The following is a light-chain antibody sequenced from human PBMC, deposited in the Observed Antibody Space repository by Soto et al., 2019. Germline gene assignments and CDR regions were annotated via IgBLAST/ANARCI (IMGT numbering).Light chain of an antibody. J-gene: IGLJ7*01. V-gene: IGLV3-21*02. CDR2: DDS. CDR3: QVWDSSSDRPAAV. CDR1: NMGSKS. Sequence: SYELTQPPSVSVAPGQTARITCGGNNMGSKSVHWYQQKPGQAPVLGVYDDSDRPSRIPERFSGSNSGNTATLTIRRVEAGDEADYYCQVWDSSSDRPAAVFGGGTQLTVL.